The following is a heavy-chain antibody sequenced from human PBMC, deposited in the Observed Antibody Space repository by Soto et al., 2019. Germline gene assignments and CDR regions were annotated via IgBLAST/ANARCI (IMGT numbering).Heavy chain of an antibody. CDR3: ASGQRVYSLDVGAYWYFDI. CDR2: IIPIFGTA. D-gene: IGHD5-18*01. V-gene: IGHV1-69*12. CDR1: GGTFSSYA. J-gene: IGHJ2*01. Sequence: QVQLVQSGAEVKKPGSSVKVSCKASGGTFSSYAISWVRQAPGQGLEWMGGIIPIFGTANYAQKFQGRVTITADESKSTAYMELRRLRSEDKAVYYCASGQRVYSLDVGAYWYFDIWGRGTLVHVSS.